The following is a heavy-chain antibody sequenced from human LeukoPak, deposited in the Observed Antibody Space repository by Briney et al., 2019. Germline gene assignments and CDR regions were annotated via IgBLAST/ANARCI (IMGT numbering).Heavy chain of an antibody. CDR2: IVVGSGNT. CDR3: AAVFFSSTVPYFDH. Sequence: SVKVSCKASGFTFSSSAIQWVRQVRGQRLEWIGWIVVGSGNTNYAQKFQDRVTITKDMSTMTAYMELSSLRSEDTALYYCAAVFFSSTVPYFDHWARRTLVTVSS. V-gene: IGHV1-58*02. J-gene: IGHJ4*02. D-gene: IGHD2-2*01. CDR1: GFTFSSSA.